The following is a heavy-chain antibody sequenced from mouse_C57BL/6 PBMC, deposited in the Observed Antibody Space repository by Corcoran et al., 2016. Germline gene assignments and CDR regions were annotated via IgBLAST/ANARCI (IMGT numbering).Heavy chain of an antibody. CDR3: ARSPSNWDLDY. CDR1: GYTFTDYY. CDR2: INPNNGGT. Sequence: EVQLQQSGPELVKPGASVKISCKASGYTFTDYYMNWVKQSHGKSLEWIGDINPNNGGTSYNQKFKGKATLTVDKSSSTAYMELRSLTSEDSAVYYCARSPSNWDLDYWGQGTTLTVSS. D-gene: IGHD4-1*01. J-gene: IGHJ2*01. V-gene: IGHV1-26*01.